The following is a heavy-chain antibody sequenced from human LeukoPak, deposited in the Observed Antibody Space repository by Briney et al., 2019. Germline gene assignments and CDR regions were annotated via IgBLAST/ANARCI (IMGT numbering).Heavy chain of an antibody. CDR1: GFTFSSYA. V-gene: IGHV3-30-3*01. D-gene: IGHD4/OR15-4a*01. CDR3: ARDGSLDYLGYFDY. Sequence: GGSLRLSCAASGFTFSSYAMHWVRQAPGKGLEWVAVISYDGSNKYYADSVKGRFTISRDNSKNTLYLQMNSLRAEDTAVYYCARDGSLDYLGYFDYWGQGTLVTVSS. J-gene: IGHJ4*02. CDR2: ISYDGSNK.